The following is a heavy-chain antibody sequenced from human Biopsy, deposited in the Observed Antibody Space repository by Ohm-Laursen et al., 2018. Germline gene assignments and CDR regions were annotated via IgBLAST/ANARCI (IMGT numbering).Heavy chain of an antibody. Sequence: SDTPSLTCAVSGGSISSFYWTWIRQPPGKGPEWIGDISDSGGTNYKPSLKSRVIISVDTSKNQFSLNLSSVTAADTAVYYCARRGSGGRSFDHWGQGTLVTVSS. CDR2: ISDSGGT. CDR3: ARRGSGGRSFDH. V-gene: IGHV4-59*08. D-gene: IGHD2-15*01. CDR1: GGSISSFY. J-gene: IGHJ4*02.